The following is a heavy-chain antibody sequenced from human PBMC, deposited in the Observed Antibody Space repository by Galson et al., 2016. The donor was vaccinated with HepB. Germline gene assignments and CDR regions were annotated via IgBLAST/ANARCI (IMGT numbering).Heavy chain of an antibody. CDR2: ISTDGGRT. CDR3: ANIVVMTVEADH. V-gene: IGHV3-23*01. Sequence: LRLSCAASGVPFIKYAMSWVRQAPGRGLEWISAISTDGGRTYYADSVKGRFTISRDNSKNTLYLQMNSLRAEDTAVYYCANIVVMTVEADHWGQGTLVTVSS. CDR1: GVPFIKYA. D-gene: IGHD2-15*01. J-gene: IGHJ5*02.